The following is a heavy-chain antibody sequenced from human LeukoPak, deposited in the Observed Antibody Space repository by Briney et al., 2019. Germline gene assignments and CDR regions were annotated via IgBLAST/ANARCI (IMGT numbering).Heavy chain of an antibody. CDR1: GASISSSSYY. D-gene: IGHD5-18*01. J-gene: IGHJ6*03. CDR3: ARGGLWSTYYYYYYMDV. V-gene: IGHV4-39*07. Sequence: SETLSLTCTVSGASISSSSYYWGWIRQPPGKGLEWIGSIYYSGSTYYNPSLKSRVTISVDTSKNQFSLKLSSVTAADTAVYYCARGGLWSTYYYYYYMDVWGKGTTVTVSS. CDR2: IYYSGST.